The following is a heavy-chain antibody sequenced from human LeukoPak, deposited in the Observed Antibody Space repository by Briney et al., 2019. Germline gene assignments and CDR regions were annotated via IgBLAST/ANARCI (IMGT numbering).Heavy chain of an antibody. V-gene: IGHV3-74*01. D-gene: IGHD2-15*01. CDR1: GFTFTTYW. CDR2: INSDGRTT. J-gene: IGHJ6*02. Sequence: GGSLRLSCAASGFTFTTYWMHRARQVPGKGLVWVSRINSDGRTTDYADSVKGRFTISRDNAKNTVYLQMNSLRAEDTAVYYCGRGGGGVVAYGMDVWGQGTTVTVSS. CDR3: GRGGGGVVAYGMDV.